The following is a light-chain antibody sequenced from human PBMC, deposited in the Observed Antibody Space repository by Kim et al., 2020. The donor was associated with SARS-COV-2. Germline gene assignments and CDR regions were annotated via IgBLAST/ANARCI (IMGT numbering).Light chain of an antibody. Sequence: PGKTARITWGGNNIGTKSVHWYQQRPGQAPVVVISYDRDRPSGIPERISGSNSGNTATLTISRVEAGDEADYYCQVWDSSDDHHVVFGGGTQLTVL. CDR2: YDR. CDR3: QVWDSSDDHHVV. V-gene: IGLV3-21*04. J-gene: IGLJ2*01. CDR1: NIGTKS.